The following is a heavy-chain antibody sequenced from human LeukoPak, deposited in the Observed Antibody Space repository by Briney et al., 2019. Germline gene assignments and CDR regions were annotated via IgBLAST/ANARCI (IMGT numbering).Heavy chain of an antibody. D-gene: IGHD3-22*01. CDR3: ARDSEGSSGYLLY. CDR1: GFTFSSYA. V-gene: IGHV3-30*01. Sequence: PGRSLRLSCAASGFTFSSYAMHWVRQAPGKGLEWVAVISYDGSNKYYADSVKGRFTISRDNSKNTLYLQMNSLRAEDTAVYCCARDSEGSSGYLLYWGQGTLVTVSS. J-gene: IGHJ4*02. CDR2: ISYDGSNK.